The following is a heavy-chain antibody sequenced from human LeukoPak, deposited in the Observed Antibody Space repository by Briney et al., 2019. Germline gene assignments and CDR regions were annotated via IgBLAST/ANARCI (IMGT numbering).Heavy chain of an antibody. CDR3: ARAVAGNDF. D-gene: IGHD6-19*01. J-gene: IGHJ4*02. Sequence: TPSETLSLTCAVYGGSFSGYYWSWLRQPPGKGLEWIGEINHSGSTNYNPSLKCRVTISVDTSKNQFSLKLSSVTAADTAVYYCARAVAGNDFWGQGTLVTVSS. CDR2: INHSGST. CDR1: GGSFSGYY. V-gene: IGHV4-34*01.